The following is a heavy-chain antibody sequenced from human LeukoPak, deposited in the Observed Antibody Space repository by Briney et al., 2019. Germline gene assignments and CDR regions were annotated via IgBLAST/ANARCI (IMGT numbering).Heavy chain of an antibody. CDR3: AKRYYGSETYFSLDM. V-gene: IGHV3-23*01. Sequence: GGSLRLSCAASGFTFSNYGMYWVRQAPGEGLEWVSAVTGGGTGTYYADSVKGRFTISRDNSKNTLYLQMNSLRAEDTAVYFCAKRYYGSETYFSLDMWGQGTVVTVSS. D-gene: IGHD3-10*01. CDR1: GFTFSNYG. J-gene: IGHJ3*02. CDR2: VTGGGTGT.